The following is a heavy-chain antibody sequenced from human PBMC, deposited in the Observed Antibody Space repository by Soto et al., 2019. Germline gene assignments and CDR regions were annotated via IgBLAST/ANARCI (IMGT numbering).Heavy chain of an antibody. Sequence: QVQVVQSGAEVKKPGASVKVSCKASGYTFTDYYMHWIRQAPGQGLEWMGWIAPHRDGTEFAQKFQGRITLTGDTSTSTAYMELTGLTSAETAVYFCARGPYGDNAFDIWGQGTVVTVSS. V-gene: IGHV1-2*02. CDR3: ARGPYGDNAFDI. D-gene: IGHD4-17*01. CDR2: IAPHRDGT. CDR1: GYTFTDYY. J-gene: IGHJ3*02.